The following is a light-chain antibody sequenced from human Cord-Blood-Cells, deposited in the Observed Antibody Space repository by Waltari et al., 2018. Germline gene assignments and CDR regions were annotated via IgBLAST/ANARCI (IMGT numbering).Light chain of an antibody. CDR3: SSYTSSSTLV. Sequence: QSALTQPASVTGSPGQSITISCPGTSSDVGGYNYVSWYQQHPGNAPKLMIYDVSKRPSGVSNRFSGSKSGNTASLTISGLQAEDEADYYCSSYTSSSTLVFGGGTKLTVL. CDR2: DVS. J-gene: IGLJ2*01. V-gene: IGLV2-14*01. CDR1: SSDVGGYNY.